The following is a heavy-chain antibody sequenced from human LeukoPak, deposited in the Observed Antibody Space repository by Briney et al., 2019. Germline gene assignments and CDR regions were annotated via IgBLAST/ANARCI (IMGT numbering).Heavy chain of an antibody. Sequence: TSETLSPTCTVSGGSISSYYWSWIRQPPGKGLEWIGYIYYSGSTNYNPSLKSRVTISVDTSKNQFSLKLSSVTAADTAVYYCARGVAAARNYYYYGMDVWGQGTTVTVSS. CDR2: IYYSGST. D-gene: IGHD6-13*01. J-gene: IGHJ6*02. CDR3: ARGVAAARNYYYYGMDV. CDR1: GGSISSYY. V-gene: IGHV4-59*01.